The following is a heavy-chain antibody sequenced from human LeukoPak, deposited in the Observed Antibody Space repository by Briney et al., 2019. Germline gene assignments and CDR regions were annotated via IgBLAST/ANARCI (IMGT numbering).Heavy chain of an antibody. CDR3: ARRFYGSGSYSGY. J-gene: IGHJ4*02. V-gene: IGHV4-4*02. D-gene: IGHD3-10*01. CDR2: INHSGST. CDR1: GGSISSSNW. Sequence: SETLSLTCAVSGGSISSSNWWSWVRQPPGKGLEWIGEINHSGSTNYNPSLKSRVTISVDTSKNQFSLKQSSVTAADTAVYYCARRFYGSGSYSGYWGQGTLVTVSS.